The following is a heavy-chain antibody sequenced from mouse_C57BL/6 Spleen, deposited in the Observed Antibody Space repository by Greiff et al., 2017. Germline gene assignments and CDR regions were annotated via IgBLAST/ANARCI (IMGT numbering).Heavy chain of an antibody. J-gene: IGHJ2*01. D-gene: IGHD1-1*01. CDR1: GYTFTDYY. V-gene: IGHV1-26*01. CDR2: INPNNGGT. CDR3: ARSPYYYGSSHYFDY. Sequence: VQLQQSGPELVKPGASVKISCKASGYTFTDYYMNWVKQSHGKSLEWIGDINPNNGGTSYNQKFKGKATLTVDKSSSTAYMELRSLTSEDSAVYYCARSPYYYGSSHYFDYWGQGTTRTVSS.